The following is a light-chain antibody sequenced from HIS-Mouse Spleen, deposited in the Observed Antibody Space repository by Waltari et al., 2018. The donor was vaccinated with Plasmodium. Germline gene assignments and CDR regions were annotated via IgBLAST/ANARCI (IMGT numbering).Light chain of an antibody. CDR3: QQRSNWPIP. V-gene: IGKV3-11*01. CDR2: DAS. CDR1: QSFSSY. Sequence: EIVLTQSPATLALSPRERATRSCRASQSFSSYLAWYQQNPRQAPRFLIYDASNRATGIPARFSGRGAGTDSTLTISRLAPEDFAVYYSQQRSNWPIPFGQGTRLEIK. J-gene: IGKJ5*01.